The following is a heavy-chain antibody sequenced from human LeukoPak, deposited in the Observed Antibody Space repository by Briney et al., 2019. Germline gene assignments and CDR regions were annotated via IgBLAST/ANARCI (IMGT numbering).Heavy chain of an antibody. CDR1: GYTFTDYY. J-gene: IGHJ5*02. D-gene: IGHD5-24*01. Sequence: GASVKVSCKASGYTFTDYYMHWVRQAPEQGLEWMGWINPNSGGTHYAQNFQGRITITTDTSITTAYMELSSLTSDDTAVYYCARSMGDWFDPWGQGSLVTVSS. CDR2: INPNSGGT. V-gene: IGHV1-2*02. CDR3: ARSMGDWFDP.